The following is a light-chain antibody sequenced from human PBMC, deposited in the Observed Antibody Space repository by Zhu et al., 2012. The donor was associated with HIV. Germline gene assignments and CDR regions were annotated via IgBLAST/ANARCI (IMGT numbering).Light chain of an antibody. CDR1: QSVSTN. Sequence: EVVLTQSPATLSVSPGERATLSCRASQSVSTNLAWYQQKPGQAPRLLIFGASTRATGIPARFTGSGSGTEFTLTITSVQSEYYDWPLYAFGQGSKLEIK. CDR2: GAS. CDR3: A. J-gene: IGKJ2*01. V-gene: IGKV3-15*01.